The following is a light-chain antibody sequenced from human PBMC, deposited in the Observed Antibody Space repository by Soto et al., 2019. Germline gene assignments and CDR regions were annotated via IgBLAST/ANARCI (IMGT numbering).Light chain of an antibody. CDR1: QSVSSNY. J-gene: IGKJ1*01. V-gene: IGKV3-20*01. CDR3: QQYHNSPPT. CDR2: GAC. Sequence: VTQSAGTLSFSTDEGATVSCRANQSVSSNYLAWYQRKPGQAPRLLIYGACSRATGIPDRFSGGGSGTDFTLTISRLEPEDFAVYYCQQYHNSPPTFGQGTKVDIK.